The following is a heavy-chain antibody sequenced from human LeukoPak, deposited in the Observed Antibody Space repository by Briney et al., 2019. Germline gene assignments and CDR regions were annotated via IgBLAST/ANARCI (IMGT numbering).Heavy chain of an antibody. CDR2: IYYSGST. CDR1: GGSISSSSYY. Sequence: PSETLSLTCTVSGGSISSSSYYWGWIRQPPGKGLEWIGSIYYSGSTYYNPSLKSRVTISVDTSKNQFSLKLSSVTAADTAVYYCARHPHTYYYDSSGYGGRYYFDYWGQGTLVTVSS. D-gene: IGHD3-22*01. CDR3: ARHPHTYYYDSSGYGGRYYFDY. J-gene: IGHJ4*02. V-gene: IGHV4-39*01.